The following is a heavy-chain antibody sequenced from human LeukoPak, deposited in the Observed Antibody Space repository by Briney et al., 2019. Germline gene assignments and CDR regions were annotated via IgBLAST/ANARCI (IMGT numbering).Heavy chain of an antibody. D-gene: IGHD3-16*01. CDR2: ISPSGGIT. J-gene: IGHJ1*01. CDR1: GFTFSSHG. V-gene: IGHV3-23*01. Sequence: SGGSLRLSCAASGFTFSSHGMNWVRQAPRKGLEWVSGISPSGGITSYTDSVTGRFTISRDNSKNTQSLQMNSLRAEDTAVYYCAKDDDWGRYKHWGQGTLVTVSS. CDR3: AKDDDWGRYKH.